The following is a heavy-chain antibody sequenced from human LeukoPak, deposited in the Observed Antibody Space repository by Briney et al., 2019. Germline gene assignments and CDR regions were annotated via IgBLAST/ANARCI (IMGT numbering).Heavy chain of an antibody. D-gene: IGHD6-19*01. V-gene: IGHV4-34*01. CDR3: ARAHSSGWYADY. J-gene: IGHJ4*02. CDR1: GGSFSGYY. CDR2: INHSGSI. Sequence: PSETLSLTCAVYGGSFSGYYWSWIRQPPGKGLEWIGEINHSGSINYNPSLKSRVTISVDTSKKQFSLKMTSVTAADTAVYSCARAHSSGWYADYWGQGTLVTVSS.